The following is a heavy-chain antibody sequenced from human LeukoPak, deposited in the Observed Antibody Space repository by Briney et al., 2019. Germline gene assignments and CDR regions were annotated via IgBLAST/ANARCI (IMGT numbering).Heavy chain of an antibody. CDR2: IYSSGGT. CDR1: GGSIGPYY. V-gene: IGHV4-59*01. D-gene: IGHD4-17*01. CDR3: ARSATVTTHLDY. J-gene: IGHJ4*02. Sequence: SETLSLTCTVSGGSIGPYYWSWIRQPPGQGLEWIGYIYSSGGTYYNPSLWSRVTMSVDTSKNQFSLRLTSVTAADTAVYYCARSATVTTHLDYWGQGTLVTVSS.